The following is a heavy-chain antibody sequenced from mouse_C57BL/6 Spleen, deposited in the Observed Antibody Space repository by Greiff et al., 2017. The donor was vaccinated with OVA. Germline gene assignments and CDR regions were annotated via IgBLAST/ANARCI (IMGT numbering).Heavy chain of an antibody. J-gene: IGHJ2*01. CDR3: ARATVVAPFAY. D-gene: IGHD1-1*01. CDR2: INYDGSST. V-gene: IGHV5-16*01. CDR1: GFTFSDYY. Sequence: EVKLVESEGGLVQPGSSMKLSCTASGFTFSDYYMAWVRQVPEKGLEWVANINYDGSSTYYLDSLKSRFIISRDNAKNILYLQMSSLKSEDTATDYCARATVVAPFAYWGQGTTLTVSS.